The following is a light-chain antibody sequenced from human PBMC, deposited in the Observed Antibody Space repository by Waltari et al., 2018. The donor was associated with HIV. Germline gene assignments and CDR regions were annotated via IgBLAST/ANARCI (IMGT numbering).Light chain of an antibody. Sequence: QSALTQPASVSGSPGQSITISCTGTSSDVGGTNSFSRDQQHPGKAPQLMIYDVSNRPSGVSNRFSGSKSGNTASLTISGLQAEDEADYYCSSYTSSSTLVVFGGGTKLTVL. CDR1: SSDVGGTNS. J-gene: IGLJ2*01. V-gene: IGLV2-14*03. CDR3: SSYTSSSTLVV. CDR2: DVS.